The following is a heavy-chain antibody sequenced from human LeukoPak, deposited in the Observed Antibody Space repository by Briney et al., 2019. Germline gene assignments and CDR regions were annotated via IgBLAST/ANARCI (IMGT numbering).Heavy chain of an antibody. CDR2: IIPILGIA. CDR1: GGTLSNYA. CDR3: AREPMVTTYGLDV. V-gene: IGHV1-69*04. Sequence: ASVKVSCKASGGTLSNYAINWVRQAPGQGREWMGRIIPILGIANYAQKLQDRVTITADTSTTTAYMELSSLRSEDTAVYYCAREPMVTTYGLDVWGQGTTVTVSS. D-gene: IGHD4-17*01. J-gene: IGHJ6*02.